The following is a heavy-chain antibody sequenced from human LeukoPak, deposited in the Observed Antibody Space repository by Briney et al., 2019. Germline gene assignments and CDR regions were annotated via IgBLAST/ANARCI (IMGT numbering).Heavy chain of an antibody. Sequence: AASVKVSCKASGYTFTSYYMHWVRQAPGQGLEWMGIINPSGGSTSYAQKFQGRVTMTRDTSTSTVYMELSSLRSEDTAVYYCARDDTPTTTVVTRLFDYWGQGTLVTVSS. D-gene: IGHD4-23*01. CDR3: ARDDTPTTTVVTRLFDY. CDR1: GYTFTSYY. CDR2: INPSGGST. J-gene: IGHJ4*02. V-gene: IGHV1-46*01.